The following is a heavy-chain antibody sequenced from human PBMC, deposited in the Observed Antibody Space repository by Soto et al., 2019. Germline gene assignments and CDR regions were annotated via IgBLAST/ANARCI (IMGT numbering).Heavy chain of an antibody. D-gene: IGHD3-10*01. Sequence: PSETLSLTCTVSGGSISSGGYYWSWIRQHPGKGLEWIGYIYYSGSTYYNPSLKSRVTISVDTSKNQFSLKLSSVTAADTAVYYCARGGDYYGSGSYILRFDPWGQGTLVTVSS. V-gene: IGHV4-31*03. J-gene: IGHJ5*02. CDR3: ARGGDYYGSGSYILRFDP. CDR1: GGSISSGGYY. CDR2: IYYSGST.